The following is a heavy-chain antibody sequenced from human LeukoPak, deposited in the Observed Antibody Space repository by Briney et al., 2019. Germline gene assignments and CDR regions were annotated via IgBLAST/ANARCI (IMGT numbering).Heavy chain of an antibody. D-gene: IGHD4-23*01. CDR2: IYYSGST. CDR3: ARDRHVGGYYFDY. CDR1: GGSLSSSSYY. Sequence: PETLSLTCTVSGGSLSSSSYYWGWIRQPPGKGLEWIGSIYYSGSTYYNPSLKSRVTISVDTSKNQFSLKLSSVTAADTAVDYCARDRHVGGYYFDYWGQGTLVTVSS. V-gene: IGHV4-39*07. J-gene: IGHJ4*02.